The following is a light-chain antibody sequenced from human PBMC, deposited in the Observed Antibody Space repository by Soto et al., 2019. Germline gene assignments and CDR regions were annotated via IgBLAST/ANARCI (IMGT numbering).Light chain of an antibody. V-gene: IGLV2-8*01. J-gene: IGLJ1*01. CDR3: SSYAGSNSYV. CDR2: EVS. CDR1: SSDVGGYNY. Sequence: QSALTQPPSASGSPGQSVTISCTGTSSDVGGYNYVSWYQQHPGKAPKLMIYEVSKRPSGVPDRFSGSKSGNTASLTVSGLQAXXEADYYCSSYAGSNSYVFGTGTKLTVL.